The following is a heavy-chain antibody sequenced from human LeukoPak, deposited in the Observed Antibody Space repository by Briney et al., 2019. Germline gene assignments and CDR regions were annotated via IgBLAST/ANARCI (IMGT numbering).Heavy chain of an antibody. Sequence: GGSLRLSCAASGFTFSSYAMSWVPQGPGKGLESVSAIRGSGGSTYYADSVKRRFTIPRDNSKNTTYLQMNSLRAGDTAVYYCSKVRPAMFRDVFDTGGQGTMVTASS. J-gene: IGHJ3*02. CDR1: GFTFSSYA. CDR3: SKVRPAMFRDVFDT. V-gene: IGHV3-23*01. CDR2: IRGSGGST. D-gene: IGHD5-18*01.